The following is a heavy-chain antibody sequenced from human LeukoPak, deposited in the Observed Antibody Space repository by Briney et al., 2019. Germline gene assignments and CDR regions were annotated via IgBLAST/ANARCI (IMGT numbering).Heavy chain of an antibody. J-gene: IGHJ4*02. D-gene: IGHD1-26*01. V-gene: IGHV3-23*01. CDR2: ISASGGST. CDR1: GFPFSNCA. CDR3: AKGASASRHFDY. Sequence: GGSLRLSCAASGFPFSNCAMNWVRPAPGKGLEWVSDISASGGSTNYADAVKGRFTISRDNSKNTLYLQMNSLRAEDAAVYYCAKGASASRHFDYWGQGTLVTVSS.